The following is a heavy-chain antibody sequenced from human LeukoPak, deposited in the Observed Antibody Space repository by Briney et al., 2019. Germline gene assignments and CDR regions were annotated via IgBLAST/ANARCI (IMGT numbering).Heavy chain of an antibody. Sequence: PGGSLRLSCAASGFTFSSYAMHWVRQAPGKGLEWVAVISYDGSNKYYADSVKGRFTISRDNSKNTLYLQMNSLRAEDTAVYYYAKNGGYCSGGSCYSGGWFDYWGQGTLVTVSS. V-gene: IGHV3-30*18. D-gene: IGHD2-15*01. CDR1: GFTFSSYA. CDR3: AKNGGYCSGGSCYSGGWFDY. CDR2: ISYDGSNK. J-gene: IGHJ4*02.